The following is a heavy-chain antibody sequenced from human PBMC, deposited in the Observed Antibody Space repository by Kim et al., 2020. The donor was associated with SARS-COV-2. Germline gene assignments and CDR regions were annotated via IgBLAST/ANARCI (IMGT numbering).Heavy chain of an antibody. D-gene: IGHD6-13*01. CDR3: TTDPGYSSSWTSAYYFDY. CDR1: GFTFSNAW. CDR2: IKSKTDGGTT. J-gene: IGHJ4*02. V-gene: IGHV3-15*01. Sequence: GGSLRLSCAASGFTFSNAWMSWVRQAPGKGLEWVGRIKSKTDGGTTDYAAPVKGRFTISRDDSKNTLYLQMNSLKTEDTAVYYCTTDPGYSSSWTSAYYFDYWGQGTLVTVSS.